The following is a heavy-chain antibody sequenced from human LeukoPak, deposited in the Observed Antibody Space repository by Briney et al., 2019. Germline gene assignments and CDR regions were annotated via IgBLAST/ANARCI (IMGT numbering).Heavy chain of an antibody. D-gene: IGHD3-10*01. CDR2: ISAYNGNT. Sequence: GASVTVSFTASGYTFTSYGISWVRQAPGQGLEWMGWISAYNGNTNYAQKLQGRVTMTTDTSTSTAYMELRSLRSDDTAVYYCARGSGGDYYYYYGMDVWGQGTTVTVSS. CDR3: ARGSGGDYYYYYGMDV. V-gene: IGHV1-18*01. CDR1: GYTFTSYG. J-gene: IGHJ6*02.